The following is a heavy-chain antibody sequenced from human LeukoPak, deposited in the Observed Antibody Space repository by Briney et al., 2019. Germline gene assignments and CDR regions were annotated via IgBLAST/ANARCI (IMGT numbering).Heavy chain of an antibody. J-gene: IGHJ4*02. CDR1: GYIFTGYDIPY. Sequence: GASVKVSCKASGYIFTGYDIPYIHWVRQAPGHGLECMGWINPKTWGTDYSQKFRSMVTVTGDTYISTVYMEMSRLRSDDTAVFYCVYLAHCSSPTCSTGPHWGQGTLVIVSS. V-gene: IGHV1-2*02. CDR2: INPKTWGT. D-gene: IGHD2-2*02. CDR3: VYLAHCSSPTCSTGPH.